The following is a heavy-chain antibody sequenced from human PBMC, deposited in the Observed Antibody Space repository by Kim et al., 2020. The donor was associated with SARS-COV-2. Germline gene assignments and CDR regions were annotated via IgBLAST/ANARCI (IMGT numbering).Heavy chain of an antibody. D-gene: IGHD5-12*01. J-gene: IGHJ6*02. Sequence: KGRFTISRDNAKNSLYLQMNSLRAEDTAVYYCAKLEMATYPNYYYYGMDVWGQGTTVTVSS. V-gene: IGHV3-11*06. CDR3: AKLEMATYPNYYYYGMDV.